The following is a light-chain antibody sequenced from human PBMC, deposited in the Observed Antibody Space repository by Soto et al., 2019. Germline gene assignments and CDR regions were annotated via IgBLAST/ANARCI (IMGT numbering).Light chain of an antibody. CDR3: QQYNDWPLT. CDR1: QSVNSNY. Sequence: EIVLTQSPGTLSFAPGERATLSCRASQSVNSNYFTWYQQIPGQAPRLLIYGGSSRATGIPDRFSGSGSGTEFTLTISSLQSEDFAVYYCQQYNDWPLTFGQGTKVDI. V-gene: IGKV3-20*01. CDR2: GGS. J-gene: IGKJ1*01.